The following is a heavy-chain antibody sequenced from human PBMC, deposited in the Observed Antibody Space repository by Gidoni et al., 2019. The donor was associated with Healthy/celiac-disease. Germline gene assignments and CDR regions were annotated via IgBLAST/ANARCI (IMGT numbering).Heavy chain of an antibody. CDR1: GYTFTSYG. V-gene: IGHV1-18*01. Sequence: QVQLVQSGAEVKKPGASVKVSCKASGYTFTSYGISWVRQAPGQGLEWMGWISAYNGNTNYAQNLQGRVTMTTETSTSTGYREWRSLRSDDTAVYYCAREGEGAERPFDIWGQGTMVTVSS. CDR3: AREGEGAERPFDI. J-gene: IGHJ3*02. CDR2: ISAYNGNT. D-gene: IGHD1-26*01.